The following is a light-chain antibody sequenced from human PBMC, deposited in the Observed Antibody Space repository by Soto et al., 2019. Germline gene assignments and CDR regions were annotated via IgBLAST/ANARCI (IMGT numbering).Light chain of an antibody. CDR1: KLGDKY. CDR2: QDS. CDR3: QAWDSSIFYV. Sequence: SYELTQPPSVSVSPGQTASITCSGDKLGDKYACWYQQKPGQSPVLVIYQDSKRPSGIPERFSGSNSGNTATLTISGTQAMDGADYYCQAWDSSIFYVFGTGTKLTVL. V-gene: IGLV3-1*01. J-gene: IGLJ1*01.